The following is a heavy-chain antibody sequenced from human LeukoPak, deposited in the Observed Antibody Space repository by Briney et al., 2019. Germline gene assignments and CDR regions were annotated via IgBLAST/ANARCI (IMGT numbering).Heavy chain of an antibody. D-gene: IGHD3-22*01. CDR1: GITFGSYS. CDR3: AIPSSYDGSRYYHAY. V-gene: IGHV3-7*01. Sequence: GGSLRLSCVASGITFGSYSMTWVRQAPGKGLEWVANIDPDGSEKDYVESVKGRLTISRDNAKKILYLQMNSLRADDMAVYYCAIPSSYDGSRYYHAYWGQGTLVSVSS. J-gene: IGHJ4*02. CDR2: IDPDGSEK.